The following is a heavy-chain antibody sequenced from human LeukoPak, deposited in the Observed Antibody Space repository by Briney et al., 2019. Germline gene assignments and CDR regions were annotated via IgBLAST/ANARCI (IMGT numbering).Heavy chain of an antibody. Sequence: GGSLRLSCAASGFTFSSYSMNWVRQAPGKGLEWVSSISSSSSYIYYADSVKGRFTISRDNAKNSLYLQMNSLRAEDMAVYYCARVGGVGATTLDYWGQGTLVTVSS. CDR2: ISSSSSYI. V-gene: IGHV3-21*01. D-gene: IGHD1-26*01. CDR3: ARVGGVGATTLDY. CDR1: GFTFSSYS. J-gene: IGHJ4*02.